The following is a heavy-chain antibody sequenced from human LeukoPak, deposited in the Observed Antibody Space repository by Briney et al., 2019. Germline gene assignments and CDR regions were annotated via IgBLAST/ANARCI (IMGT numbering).Heavy chain of an antibody. J-gene: IGHJ3*02. CDR3: ARLGQTVTGFYSLDI. CDR1: GASISGNY. Sequence: SETLSLTCSVSGASISGNYWSWIRQPPGKGLEFIGYMFHSGSTNYNPSLKSRVITALDASKNQFSLKLFSVTAADTAVYYCARLGQTVTGFYSLDIWGQGTMVTVSS. D-gene: IGHD3-9*01. V-gene: IGHV4-59*12. CDR2: MFHSGST.